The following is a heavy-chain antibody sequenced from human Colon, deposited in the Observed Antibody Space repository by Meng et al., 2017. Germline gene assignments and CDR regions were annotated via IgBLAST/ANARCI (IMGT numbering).Heavy chain of an antibody. CDR2: ISNSYKT. J-gene: IGHJ4*02. V-gene: IGHV4-4*02. Sequence: LQAAGPRLLPPSGPLALACVVSGDSIANSKWWSWLRQAPGKGPEWIGEISNSYKTVYSPSLKSRVRISLDKSNNQFSLTLTSVTAADTAVYYCARERVRELGLFDSWGQGILVTVSS. D-gene: IGHD1-7*01. CDR1: GDSIANSKW. CDR3: ARERVRELGLFDS.